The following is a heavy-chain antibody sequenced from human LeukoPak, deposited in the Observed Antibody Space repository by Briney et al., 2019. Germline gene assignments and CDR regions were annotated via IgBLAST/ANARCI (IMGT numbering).Heavy chain of an antibody. D-gene: IGHD3-22*01. CDR1: GFTFSSYA. Sequence: PGGSLRLSCAASGFTFSSYAMHWVRQAPDKGLEWVAVISYDGSNKYYADSVKGRFTISRDNSKNTLYLQMNSLRAEDTAVYYCASLHSSGHLSAFDIWGQGTMVTVSS. CDR2: ISYDGSNK. J-gene: IGHJ3*02. V-gene: IGHV3-30-3*01. CDR3: ASLHSSGHLSAFDI.